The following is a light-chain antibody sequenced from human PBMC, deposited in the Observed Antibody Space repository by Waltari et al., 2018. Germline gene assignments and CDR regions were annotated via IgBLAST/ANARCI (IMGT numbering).Light chain of an antibody. Sequence: QAVLTQPSSLSASPGASASLTCTLRSGSHVGNYRISWYMQTPGSRPQYLLRYKSDADKQQGSGVPSRFSASKDASANAGILLISGLQSEDEADYYCMIWHTSAWVFGGGTKLTVL. CDR1: SGSHVGNYR. CDR3: MIWHTSAWV. V-gene: IGLV5-45*03. CDR2: YKSDADK. J-gene: IGLJ3*02.